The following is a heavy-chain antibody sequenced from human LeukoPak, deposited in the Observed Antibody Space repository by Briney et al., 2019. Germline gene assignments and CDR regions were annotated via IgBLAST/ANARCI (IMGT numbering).Heavy chain of an antibody. J-gene: IGHJ3*01. Sequence: GGSLRLSCAASGFACSSHAMTGVRQAPGKGLEWVSSISGSAEKTYYADSVKGRFTISRDSSQKILNLQMNNLRVEDTAIYYCARGSTYDFWSGDALDVWGQGTMVTVAS. V-gene: IGHV3-23*01. CDR1: GFACSSHA. D-gene: IGHD3-3*01. CDR2: ISGSAEKT. CDR3: ARGSTYDFWSGDALDV.